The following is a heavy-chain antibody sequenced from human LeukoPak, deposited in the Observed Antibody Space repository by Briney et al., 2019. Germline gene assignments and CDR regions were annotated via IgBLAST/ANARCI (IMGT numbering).Heavy chain of an antibody. D-gene: IGHD6-19*01. V-gene: IGHV3-48*01. J-gene: IGHJ3*02. Sequence: GGSLRLSCAASGFTFSSYAMHWVRQAPGKGLEWVSYISSSAIYYADSVKGRFTISRDNAKNSLYLQMNSLRAEDTAVYYCVRKKWGVAGIWVGAFDIWGQGTMVTVSS. CDR2: ISSSAI. CDR1: GFTFSSYA. CDR3: VRKKWGVAGIWVGAFDI.